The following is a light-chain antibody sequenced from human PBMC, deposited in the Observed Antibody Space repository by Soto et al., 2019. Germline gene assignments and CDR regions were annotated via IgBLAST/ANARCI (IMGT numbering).Light chain of an antibody. Sequence: EIVLTQCPGTLSLSPGERATLSCRASQSVNSGYLAWYQHTPGQAPRLLIYDTSTRATGIPDRFSGSGSGTDFTLTISRLEPEDFAVFYCQQYGSSPRTFGQGTKV. CDR3: QQYGSSPRT. J-gene: IGKJ1*01. CDR1: QSVNSGY. CDR2: DTS. V-gene: IGKV3-20*01.